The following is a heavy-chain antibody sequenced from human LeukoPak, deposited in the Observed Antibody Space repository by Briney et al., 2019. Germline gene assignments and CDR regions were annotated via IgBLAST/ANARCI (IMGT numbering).Heavy chain of an antibody. CDR2: ISAYNGNT. CDR1: GYIFTSYG. J-gene: IGHJ3*02. D-gene: IGHD3-10*01. CDR3: ARVHWGNYYLNAFDI. Sequence: ASVKVSCKASGYIFTSYGISWVRQAPGQGLEWMGWISAYNGNTNYAQKFQGRVTMTTDTSTSIAYMELRSLRSDDTAVYYCARVHWGNYYLNAFDIWGQGTMVTVSS. V-gene: IGHV1-18*01.